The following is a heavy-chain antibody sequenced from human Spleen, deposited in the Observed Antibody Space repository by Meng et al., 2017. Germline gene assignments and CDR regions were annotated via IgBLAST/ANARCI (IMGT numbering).Heavy chain of an antibody. CDR2: INPNSGGT. CDR3: ASSYGYSSSWYFDY. CDR1: GYNFIRYG. J-gene: IGHJ4*02. D-gene: IGHD6-13*01. Sequence: QVQLVQSGDEVKKPGATVKVSCKTSGYNFIRYGLSWVRQAPGQGLEWMGRINPNSGGTEYAQKFQGRVTMTRDTSISTAYMELSRLRSDDTAVYYCASSYGYSSSWYFDYWGQGTLVTVSS. V-gene: IGHV1-2*06.